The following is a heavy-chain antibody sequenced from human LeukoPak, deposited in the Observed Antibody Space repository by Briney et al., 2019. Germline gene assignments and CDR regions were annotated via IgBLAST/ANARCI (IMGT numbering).Heavy chain of an antibody. V-gene: IGHV3-74*01. CDR3: ARSGRGGAFDI. Sequence: GGSLRLSCAASGFTFSSYSMNWVRQAPGKGLVWVSRFYSDGSRTNYADSVRGRFTISGDNAKNTQYLQMNSLRAEDTAVYYCARSGRGGAFDIWGQGTMVTVSS. J-gene: IGHJ3*02. CDR2: FYSDGSRT. D-gene: IGHD1-26*01. CDR1: GFTFSSYS.